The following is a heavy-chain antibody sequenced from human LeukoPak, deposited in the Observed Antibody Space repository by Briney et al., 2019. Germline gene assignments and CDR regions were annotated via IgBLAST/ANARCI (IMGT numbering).Heavy chain of an antibody. Sequence: SETLSLTCTVSGGSISSSSYYWGWIRQPAGKGLEWIGSIYYSGSTYYNPSLKSRVTISVDTSKNQFSLKLSSVTAADTAVYYCARHTVGATPFDYWGQGTLVTVSS. D-gene: IGHD1-26*01. CDR1: GGSISSSSYY. CDR2: IYYSGST. J-gene: IGHJ4*02. CDR3: ARHTVGATPFDY. V-gene: IGHV4-39*01.